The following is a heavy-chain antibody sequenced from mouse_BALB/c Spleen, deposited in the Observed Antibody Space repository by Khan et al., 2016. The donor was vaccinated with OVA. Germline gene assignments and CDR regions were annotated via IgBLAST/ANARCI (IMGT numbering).Heavy chain of an antibody. Sequence: QIQLVQSGPELKKPGETVKISCKASGYTFTNYGMNWVKQAPGKGLKWMGWINTYTGQPTYADDFKGRFAFSLETSASTAYLQINNLKNDDPSTYFCARSNSYWYFDDWGAGTTVTVSS. CDR2: INTYTGQP. CDR3: ARSNSYWYFDD. D-gene: IGHD4-1*02. V-gene: IGHV9-3-1*01. J-gene: IGHJ1*01. CDR1: GYTFTNYG.